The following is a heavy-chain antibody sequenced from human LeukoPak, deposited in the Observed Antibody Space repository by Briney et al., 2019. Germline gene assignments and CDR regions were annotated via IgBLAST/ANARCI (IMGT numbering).Heavy chain of an antibody. Sequence: GGSLRLSCAASGFTFSNHWMHWVRQPPGKGLVWVSRINSDGSNTAYADSVKGRFTIHRDNAKNTLFLQMNSLRAEDTAVYYCTSDTVNTAVGIDYWGQGTLVTVSS. D-gene: IGHD5-18*01. CDR3: TSDTVNTAVGIDY. V-gene: IGHV3-74*01. J-gene: IGHJ4*02. CDR2: INSDGSNT. CDR1: GFTFSNHW.